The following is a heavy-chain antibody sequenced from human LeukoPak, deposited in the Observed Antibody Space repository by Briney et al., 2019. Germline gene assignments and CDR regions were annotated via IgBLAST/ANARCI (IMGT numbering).Heavy chain of an antibody. CDR3: AKDVRLDRGLGAFDV. Sequence: GGSLRLSCAASGLTFSSYAMSWVRQAPGKGLEWVSSISGSGGTTYYADSVKGGFTISRDNSKNTLYLQMNSLRAEDTAVHYCAKDVRLDRGLGAFDVWGQGTMVTVSS. CDR2: ISGSGGTT. D-gene: IGHD3-10*01. V-gene: IGHV3-23*01. CDR1: GLTFSSYA. J-gene: IGHJ3*01.